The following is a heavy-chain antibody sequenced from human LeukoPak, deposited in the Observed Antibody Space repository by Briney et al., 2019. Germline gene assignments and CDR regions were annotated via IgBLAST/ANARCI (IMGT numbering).Heavy chain of an antibody. Sequence: GGSLRLSCAVSGFTFSGFWMSWSRPAPGKGLEWVASINSDGSEGYYADVVKGRFTISRDDAKNSLYLQINSLRAEDTAVYYCARGAAAGPKIFDYWGQGTLVTVSS. J-gene: IGHJ4*02. V-gene: IGHV3-7*03. CDR1: GFTFSGFW. CDR2: INSDGSEG. D-gene: IGHD6-13*01. CDR3: ARGAAAGPKIFDY.